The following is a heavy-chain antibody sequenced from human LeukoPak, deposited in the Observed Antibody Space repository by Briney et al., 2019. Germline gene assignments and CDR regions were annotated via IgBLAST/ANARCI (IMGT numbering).Heavy chain of an antibody. V-gene: IGHV1-18*01. Sequence: ASVKVSCKASGYTFTSYGISWVRQAPGQGLEWMGWISAYNGNTNYAQKLQGRVTMTTDTSTSTAYMELRSLRSDDTAVYYCAREARGYSGYDLFDYWGQGTLVTVSP. CDR3: AREARGYSGYDLFDY. J-gene: IGHJ4*02. D-gene: IGHD5-12*01. CDR1: GYTFTSYG. CDR2: ISAYNGNT.